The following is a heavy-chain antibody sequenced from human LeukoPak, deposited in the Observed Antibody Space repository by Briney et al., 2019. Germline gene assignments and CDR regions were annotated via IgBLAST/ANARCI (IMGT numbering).Heavy chain of an antibody. J-gene: IGHJ6*03. V-gene: IGHV4-61*02. CDR2: IYSSGST. CDR1: GGSISSGSYY. Sequence: SETLSLTCTVSGGSISSGSYYWSWIRQPAGKGLEWIGRIYSSGSTNYNPSLKSRVTISVDTSKNQFSLKLSSVTAADTAVYYCARTTMVRGTYYMDVWGKGTTVTISS. D-gene: IGHD3-10*01. CDR3: ARTTMVRGTYYMDV.